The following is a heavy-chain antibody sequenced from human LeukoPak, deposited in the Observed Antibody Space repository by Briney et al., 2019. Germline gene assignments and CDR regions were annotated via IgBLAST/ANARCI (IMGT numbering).Heavy chain of an antibody. J-gene: IGHJ4*02. D-gene: IGHD2-15*01. CDR2: IIPILGIA. V-gene: IGHV1-69*02. CDR1: GGTFSSYT. Sequence: SVQVSCLASGGTFSSYTISWVQQPPGQGLDWMGRIIPILGIANYAQKFQGRVTITADNSTSTAYMELSSLRSEDTAVYYCARGYCSGGSCYYFDYWGQGTLVTVSS. CDR3: ARGYCSGGSCYYFDY.